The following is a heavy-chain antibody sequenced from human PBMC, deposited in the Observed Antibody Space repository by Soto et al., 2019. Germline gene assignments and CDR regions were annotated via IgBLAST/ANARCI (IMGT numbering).Heavy chain of an antibody. CDR1: GFTFSSYG. V-gene: IGHV3-30*18. CDR2: ISYDGSNK. D-gene: IGHD3-10*01. J-gene: IGHJ4*02. CDR3: AKDFFLSSGRETQHDY. Sequence: QVQLVESGGGVVQPGRSLRLSCAASGFTFSSYGMHWVRQAPGKGLEWVAVISYDGSNKYYADSVKGRFTISRDNSKNKLYLQMNSLRAEETAVYYCAKDFFLSSGRETQHDYWGQGTLVTVSS.